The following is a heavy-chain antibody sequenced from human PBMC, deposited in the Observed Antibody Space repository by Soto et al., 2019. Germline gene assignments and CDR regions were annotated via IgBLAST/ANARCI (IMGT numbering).Heavy chain of an antibody. J-gene: IGHJ6*02. D-gene: IGHD2-2*01. CDR2: IYPGDSDT. V-gene: IGHV5-51*01. CDR3: SSPRSGSFYDGLDV. CDR1: GYSFTRYW. Sequence: GESLKISCKGSGYSFTRYWIGWVRQMPGKGLEWMGIIYPGDSDTRYSPSFQGQVTISADKAISTAYLQWSSLKASDTVIYYCSSPRSGSFYDGLDVWGQGTTDTVSS.